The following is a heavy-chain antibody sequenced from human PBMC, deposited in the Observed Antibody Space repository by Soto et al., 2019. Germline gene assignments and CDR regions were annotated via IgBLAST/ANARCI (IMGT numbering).Heavy chain of an antibody. CDR3: ARDPSRRSVVVAATDFFHYYYYMDV. CDR2: IYHSGST. CDR1: SGSISSSNW. V-gene: IGHV4-4*02. Sequence: SETLSLTCAVSSGSISSSNWWSWVRQPPGKGLEWIGEIYHSGSTNYNPSLKSRVTISVDKSKNQFSLKLSSVTAADTAVYYCARDPSRRSVVVAATDFFHYYYYMDVWGKGTTVTVSS. J-gene: IGHJ6*03. D-gene: IGHD2-15*01.